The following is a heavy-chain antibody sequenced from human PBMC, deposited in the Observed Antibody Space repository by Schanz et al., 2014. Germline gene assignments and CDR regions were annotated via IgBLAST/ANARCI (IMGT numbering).Heavy chain of an antibody. CDR1: GGTFSSFG. V-gene: IGHV1-69*09. J-gene: IGHJ4*02. CDR2: VIPILGGT. Sequence: QVQLVQPGPEVKKPGASVTVSCKASGGTFSSFGINWVRQAPGQGLEWMGRVIPILGGTHYAQKFQGRVSLTSDTSTSTVYMGLSSLRSEDTAVYYCARAPTAYCSDTSCLGTAFDYWGQGTLVNVSS. D-gene: IGHD2-2*01. CDR3: ARAPTAYCSDTSCLGTAFDY.